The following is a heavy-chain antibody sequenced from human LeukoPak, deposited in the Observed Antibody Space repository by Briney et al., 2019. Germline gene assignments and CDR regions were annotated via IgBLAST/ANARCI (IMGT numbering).Heavy chain of an antibody. V-gene: IGHV4-59*08. CDR2: IYYSGST. J-gene: IGHJ5*02. CDR1: GGSFSGYY. CDR3: AREEWFDP. Sequence: SETLSLTCAVYGGSFSGYYWSWIRQPPGKGLEWIGYIYYSGSTNYNPSLKSRVTISVDTSKNQFSLKLSSVTAADTAVYYCAREEWFDPWGQGTLVTVSS.